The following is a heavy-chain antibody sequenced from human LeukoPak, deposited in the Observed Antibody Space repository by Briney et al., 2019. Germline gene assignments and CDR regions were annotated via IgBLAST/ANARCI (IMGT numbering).Heavy chain of an antibody. J-gene: IGHJ4*02. CDR2: IYHSGST. CDR3: ASTPHYYGSGSFVD. D-gene: IGHD3-10*01. CDR1: GGSISSSNW. V-gene: IGHV4-4*02. Sequence: SETLSLTCAVSGGSISSSNWWSWVRQPPGKGLEWIGEIYHSGSTNYNPSLKSRVTISVDKSKNQFSLKLSSVTAADTAVYYCASTPHYYGSGSFVDWGQGTLVTVSS.